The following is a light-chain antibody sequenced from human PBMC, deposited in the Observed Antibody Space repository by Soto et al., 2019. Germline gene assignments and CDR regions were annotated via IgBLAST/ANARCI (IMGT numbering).Light chain of an antibody. V-gene: IGKV1-9*01. CDR1: QGISGY. CDR3: LHLNSYSPDT. Sequence: DIQLTQSPSFLSASVGDRVTITCRASQGISGYLAWYQQKPGKAPKLLIFAASTLQNGVPSRFSGSGSGTEFTLTISSLQPEDFATYYCLHLNSYSPDTFGPGTKVDIK. J-gene: IGKJ3*01. CDR2: AAS.